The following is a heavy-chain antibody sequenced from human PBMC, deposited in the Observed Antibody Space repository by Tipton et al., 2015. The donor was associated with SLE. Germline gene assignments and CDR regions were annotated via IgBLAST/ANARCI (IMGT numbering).Heavy chain of an antibody. V-gene: IGHV4-38-2*02. CDR2: IFHSGIT. Sequence: TLSLTCTVSGYSIRSGYYWGWIRQPPARGLEWIGHIFHSGITYSSPSLISRVTMSVDTSKNQFSVNLRSVTAADSAVYYCVRVDDCGGDCPPGSFDLWGQGMVVTVSS. J-gene: IGHJ4*02. CDR3: VRVDDCGGDCPPGSFDL. CDR1: GYSIRSGYY. D-gene: IGHD2-21*01.